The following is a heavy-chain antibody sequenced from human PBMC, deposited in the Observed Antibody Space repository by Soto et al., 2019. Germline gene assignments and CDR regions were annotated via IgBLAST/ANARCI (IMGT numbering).Heavy chain of an antibody. CDR2: ISSDSSDT. J-gene: IGHJ3*02. V-gene: IGHV3-11*03. Sequence: GGLLRLSWAAFGFTVSGNCMGWIRQPPGKGLEWLSYISSDSSDTNHADSVKGRFTISRDNAKNSLYLQMNSLRAEDTAVYFCATGQQVRMADIWGQGTIVTVS. CDR3: ATGQQVRMADI. CDR1: GFTVSGNC. D-gene: IGHD6-13*01.